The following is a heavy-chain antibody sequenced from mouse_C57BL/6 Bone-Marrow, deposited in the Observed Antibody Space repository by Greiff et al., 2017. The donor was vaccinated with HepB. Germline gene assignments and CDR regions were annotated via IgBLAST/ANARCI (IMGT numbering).Heavy chain of an antibody. J-gene: IGHJ4*01. CDR2: ISSGGDYI. Sequence: EVKVVESGEGLVKPGGSLKLSCAASGFTFSSYAMSWVRQTPEKRLEWVAYISSGGDYIYYADTVKGRFTISRDNARNTLYLQMSSLKSEDTAMYYCTRDDGYYRGYYAMDYWGQGTSVTVSS. CDR1: GFTFSSYA. D-gene: IGHD2-3*01. CDR3: TRDDGYYRGYYAMDY. V-gene: IGHV5-9-1*02.